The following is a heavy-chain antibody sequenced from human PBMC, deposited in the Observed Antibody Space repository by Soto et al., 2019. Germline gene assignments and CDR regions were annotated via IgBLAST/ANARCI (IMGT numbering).Heavy chain of an antibody. CDR2: IKPNSGGT. CDR1: GYTFTGYY. Sequence: ASVKVSCKATGYTFTGYYMHWERQASGHGPERMGWIKPNSGGTKYEQKFKGWVTMTMDTSISTAYMELSRLRSDDTAVYYCARDRCSSCYSGADYYGMDVWGQGTTVTV. CDR3: ARDRCSSCYSGADYYGMDV. J-gene: IGHJ6*02. V-gene: IGHV1-2*04. D-gene: IGHD6-13*01.